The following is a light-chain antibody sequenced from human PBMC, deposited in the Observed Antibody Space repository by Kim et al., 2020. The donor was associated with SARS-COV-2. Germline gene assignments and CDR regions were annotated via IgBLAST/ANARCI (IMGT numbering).Light chain of an antibody. V-gene: IGLV3-1*01. Sequence: ELTQPPSVSVSPGQTASITCSGDKLGDKYASWYQQKPGQSPVLVIYENSKRPSGIPERFSGSNSGNTATLTISGTQAMDEADYYCQAWDTRVVFGGGTQLTVL. CDR3: QAWDTRVV. J-gene: IGLJ2*01. CDR2: ENS. CDR1: KLGDKY.